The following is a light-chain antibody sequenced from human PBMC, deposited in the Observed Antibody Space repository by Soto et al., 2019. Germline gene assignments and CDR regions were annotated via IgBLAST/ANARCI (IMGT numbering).Light chain of an antibody. J-gene: IGKJ3*01. CDR2: DAS. CDR1: QSISRW. V-gene: IGKV1-5*01. Sequence: DIQMTQSPSTLSASVGDRVTITCRASQSISRWLAWYQQKPGKAPRVLIYDASTLGRGVPSRFSGSGSGTEFTLTISSLQPDDSATYYCQQYNTYSIFTFGPGTKVDIK. CDR3: QQYNTYSIFT.